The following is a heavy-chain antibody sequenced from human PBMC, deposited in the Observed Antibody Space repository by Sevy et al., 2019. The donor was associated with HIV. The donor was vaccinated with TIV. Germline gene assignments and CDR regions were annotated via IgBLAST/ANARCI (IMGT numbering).Heavy chain of an antibody. CDR1: GFTFDDYA. CDR2: ISWNSGSI. CDR3: AKDTRFRPGYSMDV. V-gene: IGHV3-9*01. J-gene: IGHJ6*02. Sequence: GGSLRLSCAASGFTFDDYAMHWVRQAPGKGLEWVSGISWNSGSIGYADSVKGRFTISRDNAKNSLYLQMNSLRAEDTALYYCAKDTRFRPGYSMDVWGQGTTVTVSS. D-gene: IGHD2-21*01.